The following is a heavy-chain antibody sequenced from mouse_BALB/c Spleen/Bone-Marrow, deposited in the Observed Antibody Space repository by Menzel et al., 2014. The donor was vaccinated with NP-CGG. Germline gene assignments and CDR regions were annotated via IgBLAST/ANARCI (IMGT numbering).Heavy chain of an antibody. J-gene: IGHJ3*01. Sequence: QVQLQQPGAELVRPGSSVKISCKASGYAFSSYWMNWVKQRPGQGLEWIGQIYPGDGDTNYNGKFKGKATLTADKSSSTAYMQLSSLTSEDSAVYFCAREGYDYDWFAYWGQGTLVTASA. CDR2: IYPGDGDT. V-gene: IGHV1-80*01. CDR1: GYAFSSYW. D-gene: IGHD2-4*01. CDR3: AREGYDYDWFAY.